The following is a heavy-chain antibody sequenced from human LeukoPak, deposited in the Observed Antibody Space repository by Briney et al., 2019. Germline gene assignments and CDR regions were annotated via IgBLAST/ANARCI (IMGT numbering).Heavy chain of an antibody. D-gene: IGHD2-15*01. CDR1: RYTLTNYD. Sequence: ASVKVSCKASRYTLTNYDINWVRQASGQGLEWMGWMNPNIGKTYYVEKFQGRLTITRNTSMGIDYMELSGLTFEDTAVYYCARLRGGGQYYYMDVWGKGTTVTVSS. V-gene: IGHV1-8*03. CDR2: MNPNIGKT. J-gene: IGHJ6*03. CDR3: ARLRGGGQYYYMDV.